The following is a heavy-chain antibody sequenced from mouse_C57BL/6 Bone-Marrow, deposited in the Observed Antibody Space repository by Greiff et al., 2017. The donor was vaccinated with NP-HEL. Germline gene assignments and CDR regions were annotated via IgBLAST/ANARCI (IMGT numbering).Heavy chain of an antibody. D-gene: IGHD2-5*01. V-gene: IGHV2-2*01. CDR2: IWSGGST. CDR1: GFSLTSYG. J-gene: IGHJ2*01. CDR3: ARMLYSNFYFDY. Sequence: VKLMESGPGLVQPSQSLSITCTVSGFSLTSYGVHWVRQSPGKGLEWLGVIWSGGSTDYNAAFISRLSISKDNSTSQVFFKMNSLQADDTAIYYCARMLYSNFYFDYGGQGTTLTVSS.